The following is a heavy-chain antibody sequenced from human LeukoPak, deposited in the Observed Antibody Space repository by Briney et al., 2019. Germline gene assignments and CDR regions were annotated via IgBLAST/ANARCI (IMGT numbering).Heavy chain of an antibody. CDR3: ASYGNAFDI. CDR2: IYSSGST. Sequence: PSETLSLTCNVSGGSIRGYYWSWIRQPPGKGLEWIGYIYSSGSTYYNPSLKSRVTISVDTSKNQFSLKLSSVTAADTAVYYCASYGNAFDIWGQGTMVTVSS. J-gene: IGHJ3*02. V-gene: IGHV4-59*12. D-gene: IGHD4-17*01. CDR1: GGSIRGYY.